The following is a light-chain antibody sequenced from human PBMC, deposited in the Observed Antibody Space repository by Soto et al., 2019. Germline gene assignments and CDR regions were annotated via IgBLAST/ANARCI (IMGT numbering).Light chain of an antibody. J-gene: IGKJ5*01. V-gene: IGKV3D-11*02. CDR2: DAS. CDR1: QSINTY. CDR3: QQRRSWQVP. Sequence: ENVLTQSPATLSLSPGEGATLSCRASQSINTYLAWYQQTPGQAPRLLIYDASKRATGIPARFSGSGSGTNFTLTISSLEPEDFAVYDGQQRRSWQVPVGQGTRLEIK.